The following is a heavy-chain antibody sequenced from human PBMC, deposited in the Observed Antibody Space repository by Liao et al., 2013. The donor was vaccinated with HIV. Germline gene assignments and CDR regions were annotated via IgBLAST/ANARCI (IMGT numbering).Heavy chain of an antibody. J-gene: IGHJ6*03. Sequence: QVQLQESGPGLVKPSQTLSLTCTVSGGSITSGDYYWSWIRQTPGKGLEWIGYIYYSGGTYFNPSLKSRVTISVDSSKNQFSLKLSSVTAADTAVYYCARGTVVTPDYYYYYMDVWGKGTTVTVSS. D-gene: IGHD4-23*01. CDR2: IYYSGGT. CDR3: ARGTVVTPDYYYYYMDV. V-gene: IGHV4-30-4*08. CDR1: GGSITSGDYY.